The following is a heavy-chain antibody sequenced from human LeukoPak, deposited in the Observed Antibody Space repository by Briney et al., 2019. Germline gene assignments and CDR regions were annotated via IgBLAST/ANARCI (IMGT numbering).Heavy chain of an antibody. J-gene: IGHJ4*02. CDR2: IRYDGSNK. V-gene: IGHV3-30*02. CDR3: AKDPQLYDSSGEEYFDY. Sequence: GGSLRLSCAASGFTFSSYGMHWVRQAPGKGPEWVAFIRYDGSNKYYADSVKGRFTISRDNSKNTLYLQMNSLRAEDTAVYYCAKDPQLYDSSGEEYFDYWGQGTLVTVSS. CDR1: GFTFSSYG. D-gene: IGHD3-22*01.